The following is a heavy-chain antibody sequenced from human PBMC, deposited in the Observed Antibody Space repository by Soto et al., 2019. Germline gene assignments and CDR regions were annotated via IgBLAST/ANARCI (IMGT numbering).Heavy chain of an antibody. CDR2: INPNSGGT. D-gene: IGHD2-15*01. CDR1: GYTFTGYY. Sequence: QVQLVQSGAEVKKPGASVKVSCKASGYTFTGYYMHWVRQAPGQGLEWMGWINPNSGGTNYAQKVQGRVTMTRDTSISTAYMELSRLRSDDTAVYYCARDRGCSGGSCRIFDYWGQGTLVTVSS. J-gene: IGHJ4*02. V-gene: IGHV1-2*02. CDR3: ARDRGCSGGSCRIFDY.